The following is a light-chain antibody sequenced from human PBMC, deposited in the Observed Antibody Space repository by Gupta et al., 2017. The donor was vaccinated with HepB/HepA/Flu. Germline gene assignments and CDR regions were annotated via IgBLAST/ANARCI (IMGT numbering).Light chain of an antibody. CDR1: QSVLYSSNNKNY. J-gene: IGKJ4*01. V-gene: IGKV4-1*01. CDR2: WAS. CDR3: QQEDSTPLT. Sequence: DIVMAQSPDSLAVSLGERATINCKSSQSVLYSSNNKNYLAWYQQKPGQPPKLLLYWASSRQSGVPDRFSGNGSGTDFTLTISSLQAEDVAIYYCQQEDSTPLTFGGGTKVDIK.